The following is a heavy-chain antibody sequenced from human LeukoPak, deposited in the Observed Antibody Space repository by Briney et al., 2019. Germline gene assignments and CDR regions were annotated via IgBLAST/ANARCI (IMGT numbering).Heavy chain of an antibody. CDR2: FDPEDGET. J-gene: IGHJ4*02. V-gene: IGHV1-24*01. Sequence: GASVKVSCKVSGYTLTELSMHWVRQAPGKGLEWMGGFDPEDGETIYAQKFQGRVTMTEDTSTDTAYMELSSLRSEDTAVYYCATDRALYCSGGSCYSGYSSGWYGGWGQGTLVTVSS. CDR1: GYTLTELS. CDR3: ATDRALYCSGGSCYSGYSSGWYGG. D-gene: IGHD2-15*01.